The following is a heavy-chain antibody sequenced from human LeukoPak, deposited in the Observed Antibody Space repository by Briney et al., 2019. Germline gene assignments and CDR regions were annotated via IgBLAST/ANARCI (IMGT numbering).Heavy chain of an antibody. J-gene: IGHJ4*02. CDR3: ARDSRHTSSSWFLALDY. D-gene: IGHD6-13*01. CDR1: GYTFTGYY. Sequence: GASVKVSCKASGYTFTGYYMHWVRQAPGQGLEWMGWINPNSGGTNYAQKLQGRVTMTTDTSTSTAYMELRSLRSDDTAVYYCARDSRHTSSSWFLALDYWGQGTLVTVSS. CDR2: INPNSGGT. V-gene: IGHV1-2*02.